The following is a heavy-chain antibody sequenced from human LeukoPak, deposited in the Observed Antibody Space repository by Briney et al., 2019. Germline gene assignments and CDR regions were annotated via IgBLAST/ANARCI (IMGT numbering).Heavy chain of an antibody. J-gene: IGHJ4*02. V-gene: IGHV4-34*01. D-gene: IGHD1-14*01. CDR3: ARCLRRTPNHQPAEL. Sequence: SEALSLTCALHGGSFNGDYWSRIRQPPGKGLEWIGEVNYSGSTNYNPSLKSRVTISLVTSKNQFPLKLSTVTAADTAVYYCARCLRRTPNHQPAELWGQGTLVTVSS. CDR2: VNYSGST. CDR1: GGSFNGDY.